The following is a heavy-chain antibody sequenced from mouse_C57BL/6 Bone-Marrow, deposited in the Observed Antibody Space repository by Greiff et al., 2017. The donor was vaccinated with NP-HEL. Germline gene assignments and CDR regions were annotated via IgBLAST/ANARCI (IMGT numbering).Heavy chain of an antibody. CDR3: ARVSRTFAY. CDR2: INPSSGYT. V-gene: IGHV1-4*01. J-gene: IGHJ3*01. CDR1: GYTFTSYT. Sequence: QVQLKQSGAELARPGASVKMSCKASGYTFTSYTMHWVKQRPGQGLEWIGYINPSSGYTKYNQKFKDKATLTADKSSSTAYMQLSSLTSEDSAVYYCARVSRTFAYWGQGTLVTVSA.